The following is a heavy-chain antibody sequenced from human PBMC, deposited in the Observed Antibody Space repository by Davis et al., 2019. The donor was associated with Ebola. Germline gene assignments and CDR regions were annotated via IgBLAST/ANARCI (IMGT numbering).Heavy chain of an antibody. J-gene: IGHJ4*02. D-gene: IGHD6-19*01. Sequence: ASVKVSCKASGYTFTSYAMHWVRQAPGQRLEWMGWITAGNGNTKYSQKFQGRVTITRDTSASTAYMELSSLRSEDTAVYYCARDSSGWYYFDYWGQGTLVTVSS. CDR3: ARDSSGWYYFDY. V-gene: IGHV1-3*01. CDR1: GYTFTSYA. CDR2: ITAGNGNT.